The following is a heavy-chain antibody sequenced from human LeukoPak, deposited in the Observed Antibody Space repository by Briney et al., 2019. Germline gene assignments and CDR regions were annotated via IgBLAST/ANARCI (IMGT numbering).Heavy chain of an antibody. CDR1: GGSISSYY. D-gene: IGHD1-26*01. CDR2: IYYSGST. CDR3: ARYQYSGSYYRAAFDI. J-gene: IGHJ3*02. V-gene: IGHV4-59*12. Sequence: SETLSLTRTVSGGSISSYYWSWIRQPPGKGLEWIGNIYYSGSTNYNPSLKSRVTISVDTSKNQFSLKLSSVTAADTAVYYCARYQYSGSYYRAAFDIWGQGTMVTVSS.